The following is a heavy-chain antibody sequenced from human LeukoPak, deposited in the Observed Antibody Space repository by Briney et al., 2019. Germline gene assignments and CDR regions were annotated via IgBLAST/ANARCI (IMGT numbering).Heavy chain of an antibody. D-gene: IGHD3-10*01. Sequence: LETLSLTCTVSGGSISSYYWSWIRQPPGKGLEWIGYIYYSGSTNYNPSLKSRVTISVDTSKNQFSLKLSSVTAADTAVYYCASRSGSGGGAWFDPWGQGTLVTVSS. CDR2: IYYSGST. V-gene: IGHV4-59*01. CDR3: ASRSGSGGGAWFDP. CDR1: GGSISSYY. J-gene: IGHJ5*02.